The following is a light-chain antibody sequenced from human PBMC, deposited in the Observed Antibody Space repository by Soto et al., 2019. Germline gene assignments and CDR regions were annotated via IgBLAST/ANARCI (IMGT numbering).Light chain of an antibody. V-gene: IGKV3-15*01. Sequence: EIVMTQSPATLSVSPGDRATLSCRASQGIGSTLAWYKQKPGQTPKLLIFDASTRATGVPARFSGGGSGTEFTLTINSLKSEDFAVYYCQRYNRWPLSFGGGTKVDIK. CDR2: DAS. CDR3: QRYNRWPLS. J-gene: IGKJ4*01. CDR1: QGIGST.